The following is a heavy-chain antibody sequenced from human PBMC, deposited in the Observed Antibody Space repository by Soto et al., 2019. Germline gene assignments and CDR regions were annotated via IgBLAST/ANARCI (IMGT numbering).Heavy chain of an antibody. J-gene: IGHJ4*02. Sequence: SVKVSFTASGGTFSSYAISWVRQAPGQGLEWMGGIIPIFGTANYAQKFQGRVTITADESTSTAYMELSSLRSEDTAVYYCARDRDSSGYYFIGRFDYWGQGTLVTVSS. CDR1: GGTFSSYA. CDR2: IIPIFGTA. CDR3: ARDRDSSGYYFIGRFDY. V-gene: IGHV1-69*01. D-gene: IGHD3-22*01.